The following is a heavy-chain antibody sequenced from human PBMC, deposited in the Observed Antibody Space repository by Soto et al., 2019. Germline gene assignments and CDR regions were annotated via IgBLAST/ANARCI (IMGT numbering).Heavy chain of an antibody. V-gene: IGHV1-69*13. CDR3: ARPTGRYSYGYPYYYYGMDV. D-gene: IGHD5-18*01. J-gene: IGHJ6*02. CDR1: GGTFSSYA. Sequence: ASVKVSCKASGGTFSSYAISWVRQAPGQGLEWMGGIIPIFGTANYAQKFQGRVTITADESTSTAYMELSSLRSEDTAVYYCARPTGRYSYGYPYYYYGMDVWGQGTTVTVSS. CDR2: IIPIFGTA.